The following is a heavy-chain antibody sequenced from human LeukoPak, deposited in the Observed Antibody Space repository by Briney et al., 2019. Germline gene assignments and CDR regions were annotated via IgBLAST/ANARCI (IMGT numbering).Heavy chain of an antibody. CDR1: GGSINXXXX. CDR2: MFHAGTT. V-gene: IGHV4-4*02. CDR3: ARGGNFRFDF. D-gene: IGHD2/OR15-2a*01. Sequence: TPSETLSLTCAVSGGSINXXXXXXWVRQXPXXXLEWIXEMFHAGTTXXNAXXXSRXXXXADESENQFSLKLTSVTAADTAVYYCARGGNFRFDFWGQGILVTVSS. J-gene: IGHJ4*02.